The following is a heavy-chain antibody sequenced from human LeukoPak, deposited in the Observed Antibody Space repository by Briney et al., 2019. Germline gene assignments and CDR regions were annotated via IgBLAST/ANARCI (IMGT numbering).Heavy chain of an antibody. V-gene: IGHV2-70*11. D-gene: IGHD5-18*01. CDR3: ARISRKETAMVHFDF. J-gene: IGHJ4*02. CDR2: IDWDDDK. CDR1: GGSISSYY. Sequence: TLSLTCTVSGGSISSYYWSWIRQPPGKALEWLARIDWDDDKYYSTSLKTRLTISKDTSKNQVVLTMTNMDPVDTATYYCARISRKETAMVHFDFWGQGTLVTVSS.